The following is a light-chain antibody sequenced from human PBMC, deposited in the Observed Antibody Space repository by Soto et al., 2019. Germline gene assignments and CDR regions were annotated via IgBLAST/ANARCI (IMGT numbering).Light chain of an antibody. CDR3: QQYNNYWT. CDR2: DAS. V-gene: IGKV1-5*01. J-gene: IGKJ1*01. Sequence: DVKMTQSPSTLSASVGDRVTITCRASQSISSWLAWYQQKPGKAPKLLIYDASSLESGVPSRFSGSGSATEFTLTISSLQPDDFATYYCQQYNNYWTCGQGTK. CDR1: QSISSW.